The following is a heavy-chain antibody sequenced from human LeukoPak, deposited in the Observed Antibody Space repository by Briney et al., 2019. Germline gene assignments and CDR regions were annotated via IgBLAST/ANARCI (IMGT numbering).Heavy chain of an antibody. Sequence: SETLSLTCTVSGGSISSSTYYWGWIRQPPGKGLEWIGSIYYSGSTYYNPSLKSRVTTSVDTSKNQFSLKLTSVTAADTALYYCARIVCRGGNCSPLVPHYYNDMDVWGQGTTVIVSS. CDR3: ARIVCRGGNCSPLVPHYYNDMDV. J-gene: IGHJ6*02. V-gene: IGHV4-39*07. CDR1: GGSISSSTYY. CDR2: IYYSGST. D-gene: IGHD2-15*01.